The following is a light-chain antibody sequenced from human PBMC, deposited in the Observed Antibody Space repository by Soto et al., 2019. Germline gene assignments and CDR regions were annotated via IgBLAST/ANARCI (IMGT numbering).Light chain of an antibody. V-gene: IGLV1-40*01. CDR1: SSNIGATYD. Sequence: QAVVTQPPSVSGAPGQRVTISCTGSSSNIGATYDVQWYQQLPGTAPKLLIHGNTNRPSGVPDRFSGSKSGTSASLAITGLQADDEADYYCQHYDDSLSVHYVFGTGTKLTVL. CDR3: QHYDDSLSVHYV. CDR2: GNT. J-gene: IGLJ1*01.